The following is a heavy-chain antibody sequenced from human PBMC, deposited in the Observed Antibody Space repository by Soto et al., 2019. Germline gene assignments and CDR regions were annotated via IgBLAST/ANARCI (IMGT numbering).Heavy chain of an antibody. CDR1: GYTFTSYG. D-gene: IGHD3-3*01. CDR3: ARAPFTIFGVATKFDP. V-gene: IGHV1-18*01. J-gene: IGHJ5*02. CDR2: ISAYNGNT. Sequence: ASVKVSCKSSGYTFTSYGISCVRQAPGQGLEWMGWISAYNGNTNYAQKLQGRVTMTTDTSTSTAYMELRSLRSDDTAVYYCARAPFTIFGVATKFDPWGQGTLVTVSS.